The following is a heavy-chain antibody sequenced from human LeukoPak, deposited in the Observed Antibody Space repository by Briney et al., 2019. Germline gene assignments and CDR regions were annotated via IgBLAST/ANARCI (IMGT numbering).Heavy chain of an antibody. D-gene: IGHD3-22*01. CDR3: ARDRDGSSGYYLDY. J-gene: IGHJ4*02. CDR2: IWYDGSNK. CDR1: GLTFSSYG. V-gene: IGHV3-33*01. Sequence: PGGSLRLSCAASGLTFSSYGMHWVRQAPGKGLEWVAVIWYDGSNKYYADSVKGRFTISRDNSKNTLYLQMNSLRAEDTAVYYCARDRDGSSGYYLDYWGQGTLVTVSS.